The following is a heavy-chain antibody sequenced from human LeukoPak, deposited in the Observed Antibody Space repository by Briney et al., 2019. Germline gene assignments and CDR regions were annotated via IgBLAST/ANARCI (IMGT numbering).Heavy chain of an antibody. CDR2: ISTSTNTI. Sequence: GGTLRLSCAASGFNFTNYAMAWVRQAPGKGLEWVSYISTSTNTIYYADSVKGRFTVSRDNAKNSLYLQMNSLRAEDTAVYYCARDLEVGIDLWGKGTTVTVSS. CDR3: ARDLEVGIDL. J-gene: IGHJ6*03. D-gene: IGHD2-2*01. CDR1: GFNFTNYA. V-gene: IGHV3-48*01.